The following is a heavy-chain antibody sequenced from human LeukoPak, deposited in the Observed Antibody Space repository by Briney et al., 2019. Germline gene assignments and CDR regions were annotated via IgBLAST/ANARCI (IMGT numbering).Heavy chain of an antibody. D-gene: IGHD3-9*01. CDR3: ARDIDYNIDY. CDR2: INANNGNI. J-gene: IGHJ4*02. V-gene: IGHV1-18*04. CDR1: GYTFSKYG. Sequence: ASVKVSCKASGYTFSKYGVSWVRQAPGQGLEWIGWINANNGNINYAQNLQGRVTVTTDTSTSTAYMELRSLRSDDTAVYYCARDIDYNIDYWGQGTLVTVSS.